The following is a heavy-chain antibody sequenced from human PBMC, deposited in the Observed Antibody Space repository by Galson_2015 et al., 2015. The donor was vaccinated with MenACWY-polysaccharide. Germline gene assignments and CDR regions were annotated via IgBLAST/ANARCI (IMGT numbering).Heavy chain of an antibody. D-gene: IGHD2-21*02. J-gene: IGHJ4*02. CDR3: ARGVYCGGDCYSGTDY. Sequence: LSLTCTVSGGSVSGSVIYHWTWIRQHPGKGLEWIGFIHGGGSTFYNPSLSSRVSISRDTSKNQFSLRLSSVTGADTAVYYCARGVYCGGDCYSGTDYWGQGTLVT. CDR1: GGSVSGSVIYH. CDR2: IHGGGST. V-gene: IGHV4-31*03.